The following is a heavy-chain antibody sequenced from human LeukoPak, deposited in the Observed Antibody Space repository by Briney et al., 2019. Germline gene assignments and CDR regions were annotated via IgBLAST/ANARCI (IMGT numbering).Heavy chain of an antibody. CDR1: GFSFSSYW. CDR3: ARDSPSIYYYYNMDV. Sequence: PGGSLRLSCSGSGFSFSSYWMSWVRQAPGKGLEWVANIKQDGSEKYYVDSVKGRFTISRDNAKKLLFLQLNTLRAGDMAVYYCARDSPSIYYYYNMDVWGQGTTVTVSS. D-gene: IGHD2-21*01. V-gene: IGHV3-7*03. CDR2: IKQDGSEK. J-gene: IGHJ6*02.